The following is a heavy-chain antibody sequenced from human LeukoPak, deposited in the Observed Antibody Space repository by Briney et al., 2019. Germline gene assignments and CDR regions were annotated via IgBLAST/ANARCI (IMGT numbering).Heavy chain of an antibody. J-gene: IGHJ4*02. CDR2: IYYSGST. CDR3: ASYRGWHSGVDY. Sequence: SESLSLTCTVSGYSISSGYYWSWIRQPPGKGLEWIGYIYYSGSTNYNPSLKSRVTISVDTSKNQFSLKLSSVTAADTAVYYCASYRGWHSGVDYWGQGTLVTVSS. V-gene: IGHV4-61*01. D-gene: IGHD6-19*01. CDR1: GYSISSGYY.